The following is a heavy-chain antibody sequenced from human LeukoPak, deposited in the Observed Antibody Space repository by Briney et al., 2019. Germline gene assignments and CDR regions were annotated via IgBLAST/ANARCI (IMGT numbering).Heavy chain of an antibody. V-gene: IGHV4-39*07. J-gene: IGHJ4*02. CDR2: IYYSGST. CDR3: ASRYSGYDFSDY. D-gene: IGHD5-12*01. CDR1: GGSISSSSYY. Sequence: PSETLSLTCTVSGGSISSSSYYWGWIRQPPGKGLEWIGSIYYSGSTYYNPSLKSRVTISVDTSKNQFSPKLSSVTAADTAVYYCASRYSGYDFSDYWGQGTLVTVSS.